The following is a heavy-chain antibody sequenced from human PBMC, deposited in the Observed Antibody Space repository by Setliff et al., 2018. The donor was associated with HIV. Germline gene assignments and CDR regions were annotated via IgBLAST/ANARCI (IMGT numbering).Heavy chain of an antibody. J-gene: IGHJ3*02. CDR2: INHSGST. CDR1: GGSLSGYY. V-gene: IGHV4-34*01. D-gene: IGHD3-22*01. Sequence: ASESLSLTCAVYGGSLSGYYWSWIRQPPGKGLEWIGEINHSGSTNYSPSLKSRLTISVDTSKNQFSLKLNSVTAADTAVYYCAREDYYDSSGYAFEIWGQGTMVTVSS. CDR3: AREDYYDSSGYAFEI.